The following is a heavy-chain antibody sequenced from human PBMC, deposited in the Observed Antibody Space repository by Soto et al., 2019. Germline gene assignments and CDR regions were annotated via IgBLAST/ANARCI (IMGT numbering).Heavy chain of an antibody. V-gene: IGHV1-2*04. Sequence: ASVKVSCKASGYTFTSYDINWVRQATGQGLEWMGWINPNSGNTNYAQKFQGWVTMTRDTSISTAYMELSRLRSDDTAVYYCARGETNRDYDILTGYSRYYYMDVWGKGTTVTVSS. CDR3: ARGETNRDYDILTGYSRYYYMDV. J-gene: IGHJ6*03. CDR2: INPNSGNT. CDR1: GYTFTSYD. D-gene: IGHD3-9*01.